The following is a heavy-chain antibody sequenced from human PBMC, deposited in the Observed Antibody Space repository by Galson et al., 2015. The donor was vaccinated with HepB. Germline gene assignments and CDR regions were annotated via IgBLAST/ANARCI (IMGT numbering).Heavy chain of an antibody. CDR3: AKAVRRGAFDI. D-gene: IGHD2-8*01. Sequence: SLRLSCAASGFTFSSYGMHWVRQAPGKGLEWVAVIWYDGSNKYYADSVKGRFTISRDNSKNTLYLQMNSLRAEDTAVYYCAKAVRRGAFDIWSQGTMVTVSS. V-gene: IGHV3-33*06. CDR2: IWYDGSNK. J-gene: IGHJ3*02. CDR1: GFTFSSYG.